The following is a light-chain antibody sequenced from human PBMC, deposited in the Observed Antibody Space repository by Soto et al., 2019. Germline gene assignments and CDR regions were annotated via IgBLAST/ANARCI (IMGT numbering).Light chain of an antibody. CDR2: EVD. V-gene: IGLV2-8*01. Sequence: QSVLTQPPSASGSHRQSVTISCTGTSSDVGGYNFVSWYQQHPGKAPKLMIYEVDKRPSGVPDRFSGSKSGNTASLTVSGLQAEDEADYYCISYAVTTSYVFGTGTKVTVL. J-gene: IGLJ1*01. CDR1: SSDVGGYNF. CDR3: ISYAVTTSYV.